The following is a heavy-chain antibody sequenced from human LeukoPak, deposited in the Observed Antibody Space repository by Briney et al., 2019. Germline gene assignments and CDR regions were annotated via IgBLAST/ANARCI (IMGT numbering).Heavy chain of an antibody. CDR2: IYYSGST. Sequence: SETLSLTCTVSGVSISSYYWSWVRQPPGKGLEWIGYIYYSGSTNYNPSLKSRVTISVDTSKNQFSLKLSSVTAADTAVYYCARFNYPSTSCYRKTGSCWYFDLWGRGTLVTVSS. J-gene: IGHJ2*01. V-gene: IGHV4-59*01. D-gene: IGHD2-2*02. CDR1: GVSISSYY. CDR3: ARFNYPSTSCYRKTGSCWYFDL.